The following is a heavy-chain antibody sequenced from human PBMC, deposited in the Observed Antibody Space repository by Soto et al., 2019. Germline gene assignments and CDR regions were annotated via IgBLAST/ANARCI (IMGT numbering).Heavy chain of an antibody. CDR2: IYYSGST. D-gene: IGHD2-2*01. CDR3: ARVHDCSSTSCYRERSVQRGPFDP. Sequence: SATLSLTCTVSGGSISSYYWSWIRQPPGKGLEWIGYIYYSGSTNYNPSLKSRVTISVDTSKNQFSLKLSSVTAADTAVYYCARVHDCSSTSCYRERSVQRGPFDPWGQGTLVTVSS. J-gene: IGHJ5*02. V-gene: IGHV4-59*01. CDR1: GGSISSYY.